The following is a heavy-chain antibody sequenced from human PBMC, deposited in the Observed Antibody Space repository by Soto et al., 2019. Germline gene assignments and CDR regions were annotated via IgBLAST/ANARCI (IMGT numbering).Heavy chain of an antibody. D-gene: IGHD6-6*01. Sequence: PSQTLSLTCAISGDSVSSTSATWNWIRQSPSRGLEWLGRTYYRSKWYNDYAVFVKSRITINPDTSENQFSLQLNSVTPEDTAVYYCSRQYGSSSGPFASWGQGTLVTVSS. V-gene: IGHV6-1*01. CDR3: SRQYGSSSGPFAS. CDR2: TYYRSKWYN. J-gene: IGHJ4*02. CDR1: GDSVSSTSAT.